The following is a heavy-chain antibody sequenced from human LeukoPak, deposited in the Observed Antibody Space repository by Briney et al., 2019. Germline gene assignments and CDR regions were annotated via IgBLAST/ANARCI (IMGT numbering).Heavy chain of an antibody. Sequence: SETLSLTCTVSGGSISSSDYYWSWIRQPPGKGLEWIGYIYNSGSTNYNPSLKSRVTISVDTSKNQFSLRLRSVTAADTAMYYCARDQDDYGDYVWFDPWGQGTLVTVSS. D-gene: IGHD4-17*01. CDR2: IYNSGST. CDR3: ARDQDDYGDYVWFDP. J-gene: IGHJ5*02. V-gene: IGHV4-61*08. CDR1: GGSISSSDYY.